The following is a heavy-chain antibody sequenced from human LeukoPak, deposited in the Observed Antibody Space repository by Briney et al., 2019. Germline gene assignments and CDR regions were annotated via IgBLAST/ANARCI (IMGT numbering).Heavy chain of an antibody. V-gene: IGHV4-39*01. J-gene: IGHJ4*02. Sequence: RASETLSLTCAVYGGSFSSYYWGWIRQPPGKGLEWIGSIYYSGSTYYNPSLKSRVTISVDTSKNQFSLKLSSVTAADTAVYYCARHAIAVAGFDYWGQGTLVTVSS. CDR3: ARHAIAVAGFDY. D-gene: IGHD6-19*01. CDR1: GGSFSSYY. CDR2: IYYSGST.